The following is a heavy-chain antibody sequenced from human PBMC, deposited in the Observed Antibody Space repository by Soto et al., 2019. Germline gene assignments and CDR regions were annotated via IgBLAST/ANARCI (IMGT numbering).Heavy chain of an antibody. V-gene: IGHV3-15*07. Sequence: GGSLRLSCIVSGLTLRNVWMNWVRQTPGKGLEWVGRIRSESAGGTPDYAAPVKGRFAISRDDSKNTLYLQMSSLKTEDTAVYYCTTGTAVAIYNFDYWGQGTLVTVSS. CDR2: IRSESAGGTP. CDR1: GLTLRNVW. CDR3: TTGTAVAIYNFDY. J-gene: IGHJ4*02. D-gene: IGHD5-18*01.